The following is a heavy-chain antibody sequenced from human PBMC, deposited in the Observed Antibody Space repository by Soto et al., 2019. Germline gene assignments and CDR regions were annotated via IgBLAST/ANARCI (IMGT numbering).Heavy chain of an antibody. CDR1: GYTFTSYG. D-gene: IGHD2-2*01. J-gene: IGHJ4*02. V-gene: IGHV1-18*01. Sequence: ASVKVSCKASGYTFTSYGISWVRQAPGQGLEWMGWMSPLKGNSHYSQNFQDRLTMTTDNSKNTLYLQMNSLRAEDTAVYYCVPLCRYCSTTTPSWGQGTLVTVSS. CDR2: MSPLKGNS. CDR3: VPLCRYCSTTTPS.